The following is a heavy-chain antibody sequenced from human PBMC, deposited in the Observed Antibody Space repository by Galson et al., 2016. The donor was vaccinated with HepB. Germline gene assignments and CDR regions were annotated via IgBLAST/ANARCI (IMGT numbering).Heavy chain of an antibody. J-gene: IGHJ6*04. CDR3: VQGSTAPAV. V-gene: IGHV3-23*01. Sequence: SLRLSCAASGFTFRNYGVTWVRQAPGKGLEVVSSISRSGDSTDYADSVKGRFTISRDNSKNTLSLQMNSLTADDTAIYYCVQGSTAPAVWGKGTTVTVSS. CDR2: ISRSGDST. D-gene: IGHD2-2*01. CDR1: GFTFRNYG.